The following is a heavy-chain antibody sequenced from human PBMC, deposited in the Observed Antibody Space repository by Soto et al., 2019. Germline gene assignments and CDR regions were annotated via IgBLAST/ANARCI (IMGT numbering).Heavy chain of an antibody. CDR2: IYSSGST. CDR3: ARGQRFSDWFDP. J-gene: IGHJ5*02. Sequence: QVQLQESGPGLVKPSETLSLNCTVTGGAISGYYWTWIRQSAGEGLEWIGRIYSSGSTNYNPSLKSRVTISLDTSMNYFSLRLSSVTAADTAVYYCARGQRFSDWFDPWCQGTLVTVSS. D-gene: IGHD3-3*01. V-gene: IGHV4-4*07. CDR1: GGAISGYY.